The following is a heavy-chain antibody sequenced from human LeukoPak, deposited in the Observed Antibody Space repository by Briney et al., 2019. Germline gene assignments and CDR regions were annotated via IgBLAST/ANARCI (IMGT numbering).Heavy chain of an antibody. J-gene: IGHJ4*02. Sequence: PGGSLRLSCAASGFTFSSYWMSWVRQAPGRGLEWVANIKQDGSEKYYVDSVKGRFTISRDNAKNSLYLQMNSLRAEDTAVYYCARDLPAGSGYCSGGSCGGGQGTLVTVSS. D-gene: IGHD2-15*01. CDR2: IKQDGSEK. CDR3: ARDLPAGSGYCSGGSCG. V-gene: IGHV3-7*01. CDR1: GFTFSSYW.